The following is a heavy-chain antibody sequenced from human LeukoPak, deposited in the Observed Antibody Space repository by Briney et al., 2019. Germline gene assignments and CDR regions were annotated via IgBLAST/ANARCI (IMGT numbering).Heavy chain of an antibody. J-gene: IGHJ3*02. CDR2: IYHSGST. Sequence: TFGDYAMSWFRQAPGKGLEWIGYIYHSGSTCYNPSLKSRVTISVDRSKNQFSLKLSSVTAADTAVYYCARDPLNWNADAFDIWGQGTMVTVSS. CDR1: TFGDYA. V-gene: IGHV4-30-2*01. D-gene: IGHD1-1*01. CDR3: ARDPLNWNADAFDI.